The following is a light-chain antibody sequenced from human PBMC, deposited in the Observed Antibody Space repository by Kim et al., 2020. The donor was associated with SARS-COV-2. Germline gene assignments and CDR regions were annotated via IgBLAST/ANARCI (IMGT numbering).Light chain of an antibody. CDR3: LQRSSWPPRYT. V-gene: IGKV3-11*01. J-gene: IGKJ2*01. CDR2: DAS. CDR1: QGVTCY. Sequence: PGESATLTCRASQGVTCYLAWYQQKPGQAPRLLIYDASNRATGIPARFSGSGSGTDFSLTISSLEPEDSAVYYCLQRSSWPPRYTFGQGTKLEI.